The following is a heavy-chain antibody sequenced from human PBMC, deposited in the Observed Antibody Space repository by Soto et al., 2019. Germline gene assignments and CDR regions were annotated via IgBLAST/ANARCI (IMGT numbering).Heavy chain of an antibody. CDR2: ISYSGST. CDR1: GVSIRSSTYD. J-gene: IGHJ4*02. V-gene: IGHV4-39*01. Sequence: QLQLQESGPGLVKPSETLSLTCTVSGVSIRSSTYDWGWIRQPPGKGLEWIGSISYSGSTYYNPSLKIRATISVDTAKNQFALNLSSVTAADTAVYYCARQRPSFDNWCQGTLVTVSA. CDR3: ARQRPSFDN.